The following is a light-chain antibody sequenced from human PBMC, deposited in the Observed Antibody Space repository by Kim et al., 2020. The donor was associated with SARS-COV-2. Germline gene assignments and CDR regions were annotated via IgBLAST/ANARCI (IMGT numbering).Light chain of an antibody. J-gene: IGLJ1*01. V-gene: IGLV2-8*01. Sequence: GQSVAISCTGTSSDIGTSNYVSWYQQHPGRAPKLMIYEVTKRPSGVPDRFSGSKSGNTASLTVSGLQAEDEADYYCSSYAGNNIFVFGTGTKVTVL. CDR1: SSDIGTSNY. CDR2: EVT. CDR3: SSYAGNNIFV.